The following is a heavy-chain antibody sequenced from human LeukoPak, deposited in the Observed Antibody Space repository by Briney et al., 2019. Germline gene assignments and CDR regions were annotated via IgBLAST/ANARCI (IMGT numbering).Heavy chain of an antibody. J-gene: IGHJ4*02. CDR3: ARSYVGADRYFDY. D-gene: IGHD1-26*01. Sequence: GGSLRLSCAASGFTFSTYAMSWVRQAPGKGLEWVSAISGGGGDIYYADSVKGRFTISRDNSKNTLYLQMNSLRAEDTAVYYCARSYVGADRYFDYWGQGNLVTVSS. CDR2: ISGGGGDI. V-gene: IGHV3-23*01. CDR1: GFTFSTYA.